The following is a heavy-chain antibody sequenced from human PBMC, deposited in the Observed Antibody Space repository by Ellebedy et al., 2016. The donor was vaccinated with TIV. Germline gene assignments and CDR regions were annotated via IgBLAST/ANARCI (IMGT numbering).Heavy chain of an antibody. CDR1: GGSISTYY. D-gene: IGHD6-19*01. V-gene: IGHV4-59*01. CDR2: IYYSGST. J-gene: IGHJ5*02. CDR3: ARGYSSGWYNWFDP. Sequence: MPSETLSLTCTVSGGSISTYYWSWIRQPPGKGLEWIGYIYYSGSTKYNPSLKSRVTMSVDTSKNQFSLKLSSVTAADTAVYYCARGYSSGWYNWFDPWGQGTLVTVSS.